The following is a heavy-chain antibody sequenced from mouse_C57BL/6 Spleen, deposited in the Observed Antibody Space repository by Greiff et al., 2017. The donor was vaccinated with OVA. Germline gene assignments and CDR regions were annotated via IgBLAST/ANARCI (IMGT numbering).Heavy chain of an antibody. D-gene: IGHD1-1*01. V-gene: IGHV1-82*01. CDR2: IYPGDGDT. CDR1: GYAFSSSW. Sequence: QVQLQQSGPELVKPGASVKISCKASGYAFSSSWMNWVKQRHGKGLEWIGRIYPGDGDTNYNGKFKGKATLTADKSSSTAYMQLSSLTSEDSAVYFCARWEDYYGSRGYFDVWGTGTTVTVSS. CDR3: ARWEDYYGSRGYFDV. J-gene: IGHJ1*03.